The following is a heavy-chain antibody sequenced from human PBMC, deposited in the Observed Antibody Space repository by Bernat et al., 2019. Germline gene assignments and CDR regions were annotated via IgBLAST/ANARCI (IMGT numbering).Heavy chain of an antibody. J-gene: IGHJ4*02. Sequence: EVQLVESGGGLVKPGGSFRLSCAASGFTFSNAWMSWVRQAPGKGLEWVGRIKSKTDGGTTDYAAPVKGRFTISRDDSKNTLYLQMNSLKTEDTAVYYCNVYYDFWSGYQLDYWGQGTLVTVSS. CDR2: IKSKTDGGTT. CDR3: NVYYDFWSGYQLDY. D-gene: IGHD3-3*01. CDR1: GFTFSNAW. V-gene: IGHV3-15*01.